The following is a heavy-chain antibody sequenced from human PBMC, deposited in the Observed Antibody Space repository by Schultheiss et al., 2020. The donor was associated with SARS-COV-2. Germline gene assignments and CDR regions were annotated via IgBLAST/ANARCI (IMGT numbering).Heavy chain of an antibody. CDR2: ISSSSSYI. V-gene: IGHV3-21*01. J-gene: IGHJ4*02. CDR1: GFTFSSYA. D-gene: IGHD5-18*01. CDR3: ARVGGAMVTE. Sequence: GGSLRLSCAASGFTFSSYAMSWVRQAPGKGLEWVSSISSSSSYIYYADSVKGRFTISRDNAKNSLYLQMNSLRAEDTAVYYCARVGGAMVTEWGQGTLVTVSS.